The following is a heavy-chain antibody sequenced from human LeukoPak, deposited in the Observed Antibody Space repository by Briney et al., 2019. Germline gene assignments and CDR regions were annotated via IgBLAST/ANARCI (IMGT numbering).Heavy chain of an antibody. CDR1: GGSFSGYY. J-gene: IGHJ6*03. CDR2: IKHSGST. D-gene: IGHD1-1*01. Sequence: SETLSLSCAVYGGSFSGYYWSWIRRPPGKGLEWIGEIKHSGSTNYNPSLKSRVTISVHTSKNQFSLKLSSVTAADTAVYYCARVPRPQGYYYMDVWGKGTTVTVSS. CDR3: ARVPRPQGYYYMDV. V-gene: IGHV4-34*01.